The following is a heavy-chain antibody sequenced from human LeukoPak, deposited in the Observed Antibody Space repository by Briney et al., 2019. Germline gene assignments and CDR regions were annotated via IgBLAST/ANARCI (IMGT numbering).Heavy chain of an antibody. V-gene: IGHV1-69*05. D-gene: IGHD3-22*01. J-gene: IGHJ6*03. CDR1: GGTFSSYA. Sequence: SVKVSCKASGGTFSSYAISWVRQAPGQGLEWMGRIIPIFGTANYAKKFQGRVTITTDESASTAYMELSSLRSEDTAVYYCASRYDYTKEGYYYYYMDVWGKGTTVTVPS. CDR2: IIPIFGTA. CDR3: ASRYDYTKEGYYYYYMDV.